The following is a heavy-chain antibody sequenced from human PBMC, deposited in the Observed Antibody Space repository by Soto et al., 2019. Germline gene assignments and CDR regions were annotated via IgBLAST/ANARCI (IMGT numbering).Heavy chain of an antibody. D-gene: IGHD3-22*01. J-gene: IGHJ6*02. V-gene: IGHV1-69*10. CDR2: IIPILGTA. Sequence: SVKVSCKASGGTFSSYAISWVRQAPGQGLEWMGGIIPILGTANYAQKFQGRVTITADKSTSTAYMELSSLRSEDTAVYYCASGYYYDSSGYYYGYYYYGMDVWGQGTTVTVSS. CDR3: ASGYYYDSSGYYYGYYYYGMDV. CDR1: GGTFSSYA.